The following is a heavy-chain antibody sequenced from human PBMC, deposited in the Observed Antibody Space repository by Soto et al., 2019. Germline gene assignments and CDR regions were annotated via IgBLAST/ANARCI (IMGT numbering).Heavy chain of an antibody. Sequence: QVQLVESGGGVVQPGRSLRLSCAASGFTFSYCAMHWVRQAPGKGLEWVAVISYDGSNNYYADSVKGRFTISRDNSKSTMFLHMDRLRTEDTALYYCARGGPARNHYYLDYWGQGTLVTVSS. V-gene: IGHV3-30-3*01. J-gene: IGHJ4*02. CDR3: ARGGPARNHYYLDY. CDR2: ISYDGSNN. D-gene: IGHD6-6*01. CDR1: GFTFSYCA.